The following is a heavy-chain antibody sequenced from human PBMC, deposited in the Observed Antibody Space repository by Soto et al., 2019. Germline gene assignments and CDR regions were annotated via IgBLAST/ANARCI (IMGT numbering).Heavy chain of an antibody. Sequence: QVQLVESGGGVVQPGRSLRLSCAASGFTFSSYGMHWVRQAPGKGLEWVAVISYDGSNKYYADSVKGRFTIARDNSNITLYLQMNRLRAEETAVNYCEKDAQLGLAGLQQNYRMDALGQGSKVTVAS. CDR1: GFTFSSYG. CDR3: EKDAQLGLAGLQQNYRMDA. J-gene: IGHJ6*02. CDR2: ISYDGSNK. D-gene: IGHD6-13*01. V-gene: IGHV3-30*18.